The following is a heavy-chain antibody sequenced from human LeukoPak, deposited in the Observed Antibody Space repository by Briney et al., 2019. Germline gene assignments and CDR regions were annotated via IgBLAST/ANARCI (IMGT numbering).Heavy chain of an antibody. CDR2: IYYSGST. D-gene: IGHD5-18*01. V-gene: IGHV4-59*01. J-gene: IGHJ6*03. CDR1: GGSISSYY. CDR3: ARAWVQLWFGYYYYYMDV. Sequence: SETLSLTCTVSGGSISSYYWTWMRQPPGKGLEWIGYIYYSGSTNYNPSLKSRVTISVDTSKNQFSLKLSSVTAADTAVYYCARAWVQLWFGYYYYYMDVWGKGTTVTVSS.